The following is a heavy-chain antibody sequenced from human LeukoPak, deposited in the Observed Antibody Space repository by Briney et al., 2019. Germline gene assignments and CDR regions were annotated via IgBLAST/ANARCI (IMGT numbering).Heavy chain of an antibody. J-gene: IGHJ6*03. CDR1: GGSISSYY. CDR3: ARDYASDHYDFWSGFPYYYYMDV. Sequence: PSETLSLTCTVSGGSISSYYWSWVRQPPGKGLEWIGYIYYSGSTNYNPSLRSGVTISVDTSKNQFSLKRRTVTAGDTAVYYCARDYASDHYDFWSGFPYYYYMDVWGKGTTVTVSS. V-gene: IGHV4-59*01. D-gene: IGHD3-3*01. CDR2: IYYSGST.